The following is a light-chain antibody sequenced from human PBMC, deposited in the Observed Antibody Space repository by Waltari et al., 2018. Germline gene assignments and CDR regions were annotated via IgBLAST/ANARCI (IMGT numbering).Light chain of an antibody. CDR3: MQALQTPYT. J-gene: IGKJ2*01. Sequence: IVMTQSPLSLPVTPGEPASISCRPSQSLLHSNGYTYLDWYLPKPGQSPQLLIHLVSTRASGVPDRFSGSGSGTDFTLKINRVEAEDVGVFYCMQALQTPYTFGQGTRLEIK. CDR1: QSLLHSNGYTY. CDR2: LVS. V-gene: IGKV2-28*01.